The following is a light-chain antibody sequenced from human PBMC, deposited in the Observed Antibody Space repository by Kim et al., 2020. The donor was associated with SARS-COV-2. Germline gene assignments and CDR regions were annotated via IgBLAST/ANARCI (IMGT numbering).Light chain of an antibody. CDR2: DAS. J-gene: IGKJ1*01. Sequence: LPREESAPPSCTGRRSGSRYLAWHQQQPGPAPRLLIYDASNSATGIPARFSGRWSGTYFTLTSSSLEPEDFAVYYWQQRSNWPGTFGQGTKVDIK. CDR3: QQRSNWPGT. V-gene: IGKV3-11*01. CDR1: RSGSRY.